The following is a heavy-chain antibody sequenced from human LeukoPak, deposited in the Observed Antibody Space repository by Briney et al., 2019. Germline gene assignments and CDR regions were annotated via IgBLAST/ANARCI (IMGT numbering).Heavy chain of an antibody. CDR2: ISSSGSPI. Sequence: GGSLRLSCGASGFIFSDYYMSWIRQAPGKGLEWVSYISSSGSPIYYADSVKGRFTISRDNAKNSLYLQMNSLRAEDTAVYYCARDLGTYGDYAYYFDYWGQGTLVTVSS. CDR3: ARDLGTYGDYAYYFDY. J-gene: IGHJ4*02. D-gene: IGHD4-17*01. CDR1: GFIFSDYY. V-gene: IGHV3-11*04.